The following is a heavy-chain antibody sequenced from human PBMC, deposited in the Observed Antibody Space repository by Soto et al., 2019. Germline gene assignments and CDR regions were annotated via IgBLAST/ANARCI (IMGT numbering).Heavy chain of an antibody. CDR2: INHSGST. V-gene: IGHV4-34*01. D-gene: IGHD1-26*01. J-gene: IGHJ4*02. Sequence: SEPKSLTYAVYGGSFSGYYWRWIRQPPGKGLEWIGEINHSGSTNYNPSLKSRVTISVDTSKNQFSLKLSSVTAADTAVYYCARAHVGATIDYWGQGTLVTVSS. CDR1: GGSFSGYY. CDR3: ARAHVGATIDY.